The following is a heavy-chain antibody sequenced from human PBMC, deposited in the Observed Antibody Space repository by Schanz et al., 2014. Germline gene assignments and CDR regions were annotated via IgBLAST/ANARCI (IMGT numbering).Heavy chain of an antibody. D-gene: IGHD5-18*01. V-gene: IGHV3-30-3*01. J-gene: IGHJ4*02. Sequence: QGQLVESGGGVVQPGRSLRLSCAASGFTFSSYAMHWVRQAPGKGLEWVEVMSYDGSNKYYADSVKGRFTISRDTPKNTLYVQMNSLRADDTAVYYCARGTDTAMEHRPFDYWGQGTLVTVSS. CDR1: GFTFSSYA. CDR2: MSYDGSNK. CDR3: ARGTDTAMEHRPFDY.